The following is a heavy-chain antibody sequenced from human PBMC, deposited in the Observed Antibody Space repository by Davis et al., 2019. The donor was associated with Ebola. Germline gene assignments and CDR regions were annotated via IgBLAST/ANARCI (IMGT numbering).Heavy chain of an antibody. D-gene: IGHD2-15*01. Sequence: GESLKISCAASGFTVSDNYMSWVRQAPGKGLEWVSSIFSGGKIFYADSVKGRFSISRDNSNNLLYLQMNSLRAEDTAVYYCAIPDCSGANCYSVYIKNWGQGTLVTVSS. V-gene: IGHV3-66*01. J-gene: IGHJ4*02. CDR3: AIPDCSGANCYSVYIKN. CDR1: GFTVSDNY. CDR2: IFSGGKI.